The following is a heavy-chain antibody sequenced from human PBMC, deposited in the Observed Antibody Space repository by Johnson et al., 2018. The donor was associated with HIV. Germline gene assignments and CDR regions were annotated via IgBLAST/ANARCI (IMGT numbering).Heavy chain of an antibody. Sequence: QMQLVESGGGVVQPGGSLRLSCAASGFTFSSYGMHWVLQAPGKGLEWVAFIRYDGSNKYYADSVKGRFTISRDNSKNTLYLQMNSLRAEDTALYYCARDFGLEWELDGAFDIWGQGTMVTVSS. J-gene: IGHJ3*02. D-gene: IGHD1-26*01. CDR2: IRYDGSNK. CDR3: ARDFGLEWELDGAFDI. CDR1: GFTFSSYG. V-gene: IGHV3-30*02.